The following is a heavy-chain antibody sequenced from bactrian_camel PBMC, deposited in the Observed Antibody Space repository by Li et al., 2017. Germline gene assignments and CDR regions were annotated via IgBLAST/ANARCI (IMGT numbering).Heavy chain of an antibody. CDR1: GYLYSTYS. V-gene: IGHV3S53*01. J-gene: IGHJ4*01. D-gene: IGHD2*01. CDR3: AARLVVGACAGRYWESPTPYYS. Sequence: QVQLVESGGGSVQAGGSLRLSCAVSGYLYSTYSMGWFRQAPGKERELVSRILSGLTTYADSVEGRFSISRDNADNTLHLEMNSLKPEETAIYYCAARLVVGACAGRYWESPTPYYSWGQGTQVTVS. CDR2: ILSGLT.